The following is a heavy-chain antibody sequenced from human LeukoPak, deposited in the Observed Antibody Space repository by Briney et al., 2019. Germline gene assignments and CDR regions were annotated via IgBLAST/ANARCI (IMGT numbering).Heavy chain of an antibody. Sequence: GAPVKVSCKASGYTFTGYYMHWVRQAPGQGLEWMGWINPNSGGTNYAQKFQGRVTMTRDTSISTAYMELSRLRSDDTAVYYCAIRAHVVSTGAFDIWGQGTMVTVSS. CDR2: INPNSGGT. V-gene: IGHV1-2*02. J-gene: IGHJ3*02. D-gene: IGHD3-22*01. CDR3: AIRAHVVSTGAFDI. CDR1: GYTFTGYY.